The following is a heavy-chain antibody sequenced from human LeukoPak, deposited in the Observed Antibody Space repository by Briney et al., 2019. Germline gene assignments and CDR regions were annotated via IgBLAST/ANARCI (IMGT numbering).Heavy chain of an antibody. D-gene: IGHD7-27*01. CDR1: GYTFTSYD. CDR3: ARGPPNWGYDY. V-gene: IGHV1-8*01. CDR2: MSPNSGDT. J-gene: IGHJ4*02. Sequence: ASVKVSCKASGYTFTSYDFNWVQQATGQRPEWMGWMSPNSGDTGYAQKFQDRVTMTRNTSISTAYMELSSLRSDDTAVYYCARGPPNWGYDYWGPGTLVTVSS.